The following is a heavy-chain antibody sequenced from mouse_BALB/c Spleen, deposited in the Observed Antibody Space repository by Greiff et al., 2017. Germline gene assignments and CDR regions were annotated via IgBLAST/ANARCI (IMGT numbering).Heavy chain of an antibody. CDR3: TRRGGMDY. CDR2: ISSGGGST. CDR1: GFAFSSYD. Sequence: VQLQQSGGGLVKPGGSLKLSCAASGFAFSSYDMSWVRQTPEKRLEWVAFISSGGGSTYYSDTVTRRFSISSENAKNTLYLEMSSLRSEDTAMYDSTRRGGMDYWGQGTSVTVSS. V-gene: IGHV5-12-1*01. J-gene: IGHJ4*01.